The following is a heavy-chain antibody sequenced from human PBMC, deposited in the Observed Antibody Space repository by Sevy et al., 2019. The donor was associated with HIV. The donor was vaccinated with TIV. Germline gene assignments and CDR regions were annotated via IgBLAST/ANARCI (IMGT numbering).Heavy chain of an antibody. CDR1: GFTFSNYA. Sequence: GGSLRLSCVASGFTFSNYAMNWVRQAPGKGLEWVSTIFRGGDGTYYADSVKGRFTISRDNSKDTVYLQLSSLRADDTAVYYCAGALYDSSGFLDALDIWGQGTMVTVS. CDR2: IFRGGDGT. V-gene: IGHV3-23*01. J-gene: IGHJ3*02. D-gene: IGHD3-22*01. CDR3: AGALYDSSGFLDALDI.